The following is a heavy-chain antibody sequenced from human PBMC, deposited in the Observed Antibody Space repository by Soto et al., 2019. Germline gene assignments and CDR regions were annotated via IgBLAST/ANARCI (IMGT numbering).Heavy chain of an antibody. D-gene: IGHD3-10*02. CDR1: GFTFSHFG. CDR2: IWYDGSHE. J-gene: IGHJ4*02. Sequence: QVQLVESGGGVVQPGRSLRLSCAASGFTFSHFGMHWVLQAPGKGLASVAIIWYDGSHEYYADSVKGRCTISRDNSKKTLSLPMNSLTADYTALYYCARDSAAVRGLDYWGKGTLVTVSS. CDR3: ARDSAAVRGLDY. V-gene: IGHV3-33*01.